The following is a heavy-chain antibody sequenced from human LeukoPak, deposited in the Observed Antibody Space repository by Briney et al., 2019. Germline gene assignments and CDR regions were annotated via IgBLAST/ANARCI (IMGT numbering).Heavy chain of an antibody. D-gene: IGHD6-19*01. CDR1: GYRFTSYW. CDR2: IDPSNSYT. CDR3: ARLSRDSSGWYHPGDY. J-gene: IGHJ4*02. Sequence: GESLKISCQGSGYRFTSYWISWVRQMPGKGLEWMGRIDPSNSYTNYSPSFEGHVTISADKSITTAFLQWSSLKASDTAMYYCARLSRDSSGWYHPGDYWGQGTLVTVSS. V-gene: IGHV5-10-1*01.